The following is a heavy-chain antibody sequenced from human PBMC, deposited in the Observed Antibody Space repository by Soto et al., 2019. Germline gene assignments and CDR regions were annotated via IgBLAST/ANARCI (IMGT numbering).Heavy chain of an antibody. CDR3: AKFGWTFQDAFDI. CDR1: GFTFSSYG. Sequence: QVQLVESGGGVVQPGRSLRLSCAASGFTFSSYGMHWVRQAPGKGLEWVAVISYDGSNKYYADSVKGRFTISRDNSKNTLYLQMNSLRAEDTAVYYCAKFGWTFQDAFDIWGQGTMVTVSS. J-gene: IGHJ3*02. CDR2: ISYDGSNK. D-gene: IGHD6-19*01. V-gene: IGHV3-30*18.